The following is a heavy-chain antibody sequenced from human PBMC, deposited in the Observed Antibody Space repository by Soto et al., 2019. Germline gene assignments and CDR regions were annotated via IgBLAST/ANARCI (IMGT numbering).Heavy chain of an antibody. D-gene: IGHD5-18*01. Sequence: GAVRLSCEASGFSFSSFAMNWVRQASGRGLAWVSYISDDGASIYYADSLKGRFTISRDNAKNSLSLQMNNLRAEDTAVYYCARENAVQAWLHHFDHWGLGTLVTVSS. V-gene: IGHV3-48*03. CDR3: ARENAVQAWLHHFDH. CDR1: GFSFSSFA. J-gene: IGHJ4*02. CDR2: ISDDGASI.